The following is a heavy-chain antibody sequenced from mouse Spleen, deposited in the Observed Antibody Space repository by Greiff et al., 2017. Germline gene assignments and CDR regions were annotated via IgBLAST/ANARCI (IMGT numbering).Heavy chain of an antibody. CDR1: GYTFTSYW. J-gene: IGHJ2*01. Sequence: QVQLQQPGAELVKPGASVKLSCKASGYTFTSYWMHWVKQRPGQGLEWIGMIHPNSGSTNYNEKFKSKATLTVDKSSSTAYMQLSSLTSEDSAVYYCARNEENRYYFDYWGQGTTLTVSS. D-gene: IGHD2-14*01. CDR2: IHPNSGST. CDR3: ARNEENRYYFDY. V-gene: IGHV1-64*01.